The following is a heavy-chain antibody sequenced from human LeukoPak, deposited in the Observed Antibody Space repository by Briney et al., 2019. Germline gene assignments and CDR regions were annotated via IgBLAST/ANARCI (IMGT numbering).Heavy chain of an antibody. D-gene: IGHD3-22*01. CDR3: AKYYYDSGGRGNDAFDV. CDR1: GFTFNRFG. CDR2: ISGSGMLT. J-gene: IGHJ3*01. V-gene: IGHV3-23*01. Sequence: PGGSLRLSCATSGFTFNRFGMHWVRQAPGKGLEWVSSISGSGMLTYYADSVRGRFTISRDNSKNTLYLQMSSLRAEDMATFYCAKYYYDSGGRGNDAFDVWGQGTLVTVSS.